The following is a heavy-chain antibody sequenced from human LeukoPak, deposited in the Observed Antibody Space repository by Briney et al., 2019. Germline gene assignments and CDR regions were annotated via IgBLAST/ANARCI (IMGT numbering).Heavy chain of an antibody. Sequence: GGSLRLSCAASGFTFSNGWMSWVRQAPGKGLEWVSVIYSGGSTFYADSVKGRFTISRDNSKNTLYLQMNSLRAEDTAVYYCASDSYSPEYFQHWGQGTLVTVSS. J-gene: IGHJ1*01. CDR1: GFTFSNGW. D-gene: IGHD2-15*01. CDR2: IYSGGST. V-gene: IGHV3-66*01. CDR3: ASDSYSPEYFQH.